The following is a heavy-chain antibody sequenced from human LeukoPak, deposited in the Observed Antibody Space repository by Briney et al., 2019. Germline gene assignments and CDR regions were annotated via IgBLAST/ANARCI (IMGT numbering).Heavy chain of an antibody. V-gene: IGHV4-34*01. Sequence: SETLSLTCAVYGGSFSGYYWSWIRQPPGKGLEWIGEIYYSGSTNYNPSLKSRVTISVDTSKNQFSLKLSSVTAADTAVYYCARVGRSGDKLEYFDYWGQGTLVTVSS. CDR1: GGSFSGYY. D-gene: IGHD1-26*01. CDR3: ARVGRSGDKLEYFDY. J-gene: IGHJ4*02. CDR2: IYYSGST.